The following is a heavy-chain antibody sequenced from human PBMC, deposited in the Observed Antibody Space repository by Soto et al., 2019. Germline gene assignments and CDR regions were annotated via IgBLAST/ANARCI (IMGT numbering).Heavy chain of an antibody. V-gene: IGHV3-30*03. CDR3: ARDRGWNCDF. Sequence: QVQLVESGGGVVQPGRSLRVSCAASGFTFSNYGMHWVRQAPGKGLEWVALISHDGSNKYYADSVKGRFSFSRDNSKNTLYMQVNSLRPEDTAVYYGARDRGWNCDFWGQGTLVTVSS. D-gene: IGHD1-7*01. CDR1: GFTFSNYG. CDR2: ISHDGSNK. J-gene: IGHJ4*02.